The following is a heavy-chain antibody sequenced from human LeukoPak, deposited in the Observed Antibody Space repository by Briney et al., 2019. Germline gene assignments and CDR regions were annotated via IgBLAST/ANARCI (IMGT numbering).Heavy chain of an antibody. CDR1: GNTFAGYY. CDR2: INTNTGNP. CDR3: ARDQSSSWSHYYYMDV. V-gene: IGHV7-4-1*02. J-gene: IGHJ6*03. Sequence: ASVKVSCKASGNTFAGYYVHWVRQAPGQGLEWMGWINTNTGNPTYAQGFTGRFVFSLDTPVSTAYLQISSLKAEDTAVYYCARDQSSSWSHYYYMDVWGKGTTVTVSS. D-gene: IGHD6-13*01.